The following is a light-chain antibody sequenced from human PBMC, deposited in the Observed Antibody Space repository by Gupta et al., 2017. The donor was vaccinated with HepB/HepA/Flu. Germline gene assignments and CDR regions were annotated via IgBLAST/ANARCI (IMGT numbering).Light chain of an antibody. V-gene: IGLV2-14*01. CDR1: SSDVGAFNY. CDR2: DVI. Sequence: QSALTQPASVSGSPVQSITISCTGTSSDVGAFNYVSWYQQHPGKVPKLMIYDVINRPAGVSSRFSGSKSGNTASLTISGLQEEDAADYYCSSYTNSDTWVFGGGTKLTVL. CDR3: SSYTNSDTWV. J-gene: IGLJ3*02.